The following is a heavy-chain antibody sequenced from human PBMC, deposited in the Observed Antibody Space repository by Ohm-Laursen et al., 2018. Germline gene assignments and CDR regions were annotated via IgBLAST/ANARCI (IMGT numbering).Heavy chain of an antibody. J-gene: IGHJ4*02. Sequence: SLRLSCAASGFTFSTYGMHWVRQTPGKGLEWVAVISYDGSNKYYADSVKGRFTISRDNSKNTLYLQMNSLRAEDTAVYYCARTDGAGPRIWGQGTLVTVSS. D-gene: IGHD4/OR15-4a*01. CDR3: ARTDGAGPRI. V-gene: IGHV3-30*03. CDR2: ISYDGSNK. CDR1: GFTFSTYG.